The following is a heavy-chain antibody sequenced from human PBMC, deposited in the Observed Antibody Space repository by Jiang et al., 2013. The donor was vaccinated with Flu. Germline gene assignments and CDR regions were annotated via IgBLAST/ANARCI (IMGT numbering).Heavy chain of an antibody. CDR1: GGSISSYY. CDR2: IYYSGST. V-gene: IGHV4-59*01. CDR3: ARYNQRVYNWFDP. D-gene: IGHD1-14*01. J-gene: IGHJ5*02. Sequence: GSGLVKPSETLSLTCTVSGGSISSYYWSWIRQPPGKGLEWIGYIYYSGSTNYNPSLKSRVTISVDTSKNQFSLKLSSVTAADTAVYYCARYNQRVYNWFDPVGQGTWSPSPQ.